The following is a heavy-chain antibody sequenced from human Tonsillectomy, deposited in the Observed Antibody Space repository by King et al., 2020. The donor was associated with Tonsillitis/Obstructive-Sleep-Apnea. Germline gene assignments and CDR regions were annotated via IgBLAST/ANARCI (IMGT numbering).Heavy chain of an antibody. CDR2: IGGRGVTT. D-gene: IGHD7-27*01. J-gene: IGHJ2*01. CDR3: AKRVLGLNWYFDL. Sequence: VQLVESGGGLVQPGGSLRLSCAASGFTFSTYAMSWVRQAPGKGLEWVSAIGGRGVTTYYADSVKGRFTMSRDNSNNTLYLQMNSLRAEDTAVYYCAKRVLGLNWYFDLWGRGTLVTVSS. V-gene: IGHV3-23*04. CDR1: GFTFSTYA.